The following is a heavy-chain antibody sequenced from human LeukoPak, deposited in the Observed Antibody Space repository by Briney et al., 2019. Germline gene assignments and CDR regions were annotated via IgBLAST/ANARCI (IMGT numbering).Heavy chain of an antibody. CDR3: ARGGRGHWFDP. J-gene: IGHJ5*02. D-gene: IGHD1-26*01. CDR2: IYHSGSGST. Sequence: SQTLSLTCTVSGGSISSGGHSWSWIRQPPGKGLEWIGYIYHSGSGSTYYNPSLKSRVTISIDKSKNQFSLKLNSVTAADTAVYYCARGGRGHWFDPWGQGTLVTVSS. CDR1: GGSISSGGHS. V-gene: IGHV4-30-2*01.